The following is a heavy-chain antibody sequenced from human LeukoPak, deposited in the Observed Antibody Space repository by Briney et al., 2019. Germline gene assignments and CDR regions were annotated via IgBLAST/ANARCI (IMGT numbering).Heavy chain of an antibody. D-gene: IGHD6-19*01. Sequence: GGSLRLSCAASGFTFSSYEMNWVRQAPGKGLEWVSYISSSGSTIYYADSVKGRFTVSRDNAKNSLYLQMKSLRAEDTAVYYCARDWVSSGLDYWGQGTLVTVSS. CDR2: ISSSGSTI. CDR1: GFTFSSYE. V-gene: IGHV3-48*03. J-gene: IGHJ4*02. CDR3: ARDWVSSGLDY.